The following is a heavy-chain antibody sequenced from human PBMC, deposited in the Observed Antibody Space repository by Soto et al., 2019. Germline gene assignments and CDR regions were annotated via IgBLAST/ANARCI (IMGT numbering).Heavy chain of an antibody. Sequence: PSETLSLTCTVSGGSISSGDNYWSWIRQHPGKGLEWIGYIYYSGSTYYNPSLRRRVTISVDTSKNQFSLKLSSVTAADSAVFYCARVRAGAPYYYDSTGFAHWGQGSLVTVSS. CDR2: IYYSGST. J-gene: IGHJ4*02. D-gene: IGHD3-22*01. CDR1: GGSISSGDNY. CDR3: ARVRAGAPYYYDSTGFAH. V-gene: IGHV4-31*03.